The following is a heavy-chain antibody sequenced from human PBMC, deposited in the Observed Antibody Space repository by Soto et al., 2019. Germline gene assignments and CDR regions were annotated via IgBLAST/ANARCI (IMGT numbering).Heavy chain of an antibody. CDR3: ARVNDYSNEPPRYYGMDV. CDR2: FIPIFGTA. V-gene: IGHV1-69*01. CDR1: GGTFSSYA. Sequence: QVQLVQSGAEVKKPGSSVKVSCKASGGTFSSYAISWVRQAPGQGLEWMGGFIPIFGTANYAQKFQGRVTITADESTSTAYMELSSLRSEYTAVYYCARVNDYSNEPPRYYGMDVWGQGTTVTVSS. D-gene: IGHD4-4*01. J-gene: IGHJ6*02.